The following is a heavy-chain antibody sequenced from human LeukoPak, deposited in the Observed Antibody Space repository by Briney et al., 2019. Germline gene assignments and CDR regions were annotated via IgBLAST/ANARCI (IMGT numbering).Heavy chain of an antibody. CDR1: GGSFSDYF. CDR2: ISHSGST. J-gene: IGHJ6*02. CDR3: ARESDFWSGYYTNSPNYGMDV. V-gene: IGHV4-34*01. D-gene: IGHD3-3*01. Sequence: KASETLSLTCAVYGGSFSDYFWSWIRQPPGKGLEWIGEISHSGSTTYNPSLRSRVTISGDTSKKQFSLKLSSVTAADTAVYYCARESDFWSGYYTNSPNYGMDVWGQGTTVTVSS.